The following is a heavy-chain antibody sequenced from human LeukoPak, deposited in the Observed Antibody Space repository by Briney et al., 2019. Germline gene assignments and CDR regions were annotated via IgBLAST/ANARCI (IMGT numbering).Heavy chain of an antibody. J-gene: IGHJ4*02. CDR2: IYSGGST. V-gene: IGHV3-66*01. CDR1: GFTVSSNY. Sequence: GGSLRLSCAASGFTVSSNYMSWVRQAPGKGLEWVSVIYSGGSTYYADSVKGRFTISRDNGKNSLYLQMNSLRDEDTAVYYCSSSWDYWGQGTLVTVSS. D-gene: IGHD6-13*01. CDR3: SSSWDY.